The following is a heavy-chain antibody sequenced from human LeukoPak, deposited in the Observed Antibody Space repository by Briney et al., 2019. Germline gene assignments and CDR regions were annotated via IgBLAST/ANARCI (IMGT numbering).Heavy chain of an antibody. CDR2: IRSGSTYI. CDR1: GFTFSTYS. J-gene: IGHJ4*02. CDR3: AKDGIFDY. Sequence: GGSLRLSCAASGFTFSTYSMHWVREAPGKGLEWVSSIRSGSTYINYADSVKGRFTISRDDAKNSLYLQMNSLRAEDTAVYYCAKDGIFDYWGQGTLVTVSS. V-gene: IGHV3-21*01.